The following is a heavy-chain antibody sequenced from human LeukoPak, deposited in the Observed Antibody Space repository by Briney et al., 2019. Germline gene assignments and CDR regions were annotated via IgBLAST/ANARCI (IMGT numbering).Heavy chain of an antibody. CDR3: VRQYYYGSGSYLWAPDY. CDR1: GFTFSSYE. D-gene: IGHD3-10*01. V-gene: IGHV3-48*03. J-gene: IGHJ4*02. CDR2: ISSSGSTI. Sequence: PGGSLRVSRAASGFTFSSYEMNWVRQAPGKGLEWVSYISSSGSTIYYADSVKGRFTSSRDNVKNSLYLQMNSLRAEDTAVYYCVRQYYYGSGSYLWAPDYWGQGTLVTVSS.